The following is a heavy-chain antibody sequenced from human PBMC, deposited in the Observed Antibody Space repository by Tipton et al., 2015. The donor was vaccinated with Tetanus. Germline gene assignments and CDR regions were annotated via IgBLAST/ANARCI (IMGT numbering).Heavy chain of an antibody. CDR1: GYSFTSYW. CDR3: ARRPLAVAGTTVAPFDY. Sequence: VQLVQSGAEVKKPGESLKISCKGSGYSFTSYWIGWVRQMPGKGLEWMGIIYPGDSDPRYSPPFQGQVTISADKSISTAYLQWSSLKASDTAMYYCARRPLAVAGTTVAPFDYWGQGTLVTVSS. D-gene: IGHD6-19*01. CDR2: IYPGDSDP. J-gene: IGHJ4*02. V-gene: IGHV5-51*01.